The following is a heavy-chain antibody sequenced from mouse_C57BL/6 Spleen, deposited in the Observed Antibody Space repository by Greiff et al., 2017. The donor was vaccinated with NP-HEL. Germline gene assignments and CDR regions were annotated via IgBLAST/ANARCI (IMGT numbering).Heavy chain of an antibody. CDR3: ARYPVPSYYFDY. CDR2: IRNKANGYTT. Sequence: EVKLMESGGGLVQPGGSLSLSCAASGFTFTDYYMSWVRQPPGKALEWLGFIRNKANGYTTEYSASVKGRFTISRDNSQSILYLQMNALRAEDSATYYCARYPVPSYYFDYWGQGTTLTVSS. V-gene: IGHV7-3*01. D-gene: IGHD1-1*01. CDR1: GFTFTDYY. J-gene: IGHJ2*01.